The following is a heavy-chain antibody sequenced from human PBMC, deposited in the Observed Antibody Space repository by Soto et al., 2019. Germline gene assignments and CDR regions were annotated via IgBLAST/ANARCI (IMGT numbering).Heavy chain of an antibody. CDR2: IYYSGST. Sequence: QVQLQESGPGLVKPSETLSLTCTVSGGSISSYYWSWIRQPPGKGLEWIGYIYYSGSTNYNPYLKSRVPMSVVTSKNQFSLKLSPVTAADTAVYYCARFNWYFDLWGRGPLVTVSS. J-gene: IGHJ2*01. V-gene: IGHV4-59*08. CDR1: GGSISSYY. CDR3: ARFNWYFDL.